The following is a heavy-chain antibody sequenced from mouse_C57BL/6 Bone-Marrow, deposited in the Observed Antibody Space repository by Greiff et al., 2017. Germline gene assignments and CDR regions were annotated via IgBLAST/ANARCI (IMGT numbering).Heavy chain of an antibody. Sequence: QVQLKESGAELVRPGTSVKVSCKASGYAFTNYLIEWVKQRPGQGLEWIGVINPGSGGTNYNEKFKGKATLTADKSSSTAYMQLSSLTSEDSAVYFCARRITTLYYYAMDYWGQGTSVTVSS. CDR3: ARRITTLYYYAMDY. J-gene: IGHJ4*01. D-gene: IGHD2-4*01. V-gene: IGHV1-54*01. CDR1: GYAFTNYL. CDR2: INPGSGGT.